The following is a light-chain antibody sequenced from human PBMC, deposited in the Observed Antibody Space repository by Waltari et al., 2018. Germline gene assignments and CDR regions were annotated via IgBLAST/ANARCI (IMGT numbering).Light chain of an antibody. V-gene: IGLV3-19*01. Sequence: SSELTQGPDVSVALGQTVKLTCQGDSLRTSYASWYQVKPGKAPILVLFGKEKRPSGIPDRISGYSSGTTSSLTITGTQAEDEADYYCHSRKGSDNQVVFGGGTKLTVL. CDR1: SLRTSY. CDR3: HSRKGSDNQVV. CDR2: GKE. J-gene: IGLJ3*02.